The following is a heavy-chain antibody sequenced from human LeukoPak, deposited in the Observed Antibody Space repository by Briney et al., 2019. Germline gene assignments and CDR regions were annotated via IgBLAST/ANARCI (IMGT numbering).Heavy chain of an antibody. J-gene: IGHJ4*02. V-gene: IGHV4-39*01. CDR2: IYYSGST. CDR3: ARIEYYDFWSGSGYFDY. Sequence: SETLSLTCTVSGGSISSSSYYWGWIRQPPGKGLEWIGSIYYSGSTYYNPSLKSRVTISVDTSKNQFSLKLSSVTAADTAVYYCARIEYYDFWSGSGYFDYWGQGTLVTVSS. D-gene: IGHD3-3*01. CDR1: GGSISSSSYY.